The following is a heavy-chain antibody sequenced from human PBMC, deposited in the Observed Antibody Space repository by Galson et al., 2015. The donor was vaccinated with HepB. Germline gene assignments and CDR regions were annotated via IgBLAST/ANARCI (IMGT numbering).Heavy chain of an antibody. D-gene: IGHD2-15*01. CDR2: INHSGST. CDR1: GGSFSGYY. J-gene: IGHJ4*02. CDR3: ARGGYCSGGSCYLTGDY. Sequence: SETLSLTCAVYGGSFSGYYWSWIRQPPGKGLEWIGEINHSGSTNYNPSLKSRVTISVDTSKNQFSLKLSSVTAADTAVYYCARGGYCSGGSCYLTGDYWGQGTPVTVSS. V-gene: IGHV4-34*01.